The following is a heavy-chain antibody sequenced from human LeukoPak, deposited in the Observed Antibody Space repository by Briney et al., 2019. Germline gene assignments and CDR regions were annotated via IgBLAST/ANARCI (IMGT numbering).Heavy chain of an antibody. CDR1: GYTFTSYD. CDR2: MNPNSGNT. CDR3: ARGHYGSGSYYTFDY. V-gene: IGHV1-8*01. Sequence: ASVKVSCKASGYTFTSYDVNWVRQATGQGLEWMGWMNPNSGNTGYAQKFQGRVTMTRNNSISTAYMELSSLRSEDTAVYYCARGHYGSGSYYTFDYWGQGTLVTVSS. J-gene: IGHJ4*02. D-gene: IGHD3-10*01.